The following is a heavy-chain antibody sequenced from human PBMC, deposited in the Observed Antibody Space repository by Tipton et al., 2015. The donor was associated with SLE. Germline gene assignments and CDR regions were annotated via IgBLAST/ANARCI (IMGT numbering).Heavy chain of an antibody. J-gene: IGHJ5*02. D-gene: IGHD5-18*01. CDR2: IYYAGTNT. CDR3: ARLHGYSYGLNWFDP. Sequence: TLSLTCTVSGGSVSSSSKYWAWIRQPPGKGLEWIGSIYYAGTNTYYNSFLKSRVTMSVDTSKNQFSLRLTSVIAADTAVYYCARLHGYSYGLNWFDPWGQGTLISVSS. V-gene: IGHV4-39*07. CDR1: GGSVSSSSKY.